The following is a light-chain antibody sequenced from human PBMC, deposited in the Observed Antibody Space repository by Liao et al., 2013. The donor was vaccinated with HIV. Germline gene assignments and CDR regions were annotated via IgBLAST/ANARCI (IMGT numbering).Light chain of an antibody. V-gene: IGLV3-1*01. CDR2: QDN. J-gene: IGLJ3*02. Sequence: SYELTQPPSVSVSPGQTASITCSGDKLGDKFVSWYQKKPGQSPVLVVYQDNKRPSGIPERFSGSNSGNTATLTISGTQTLDEADYYCQAWDSSGVFGGGTKLTVL. CDR3: QAWDSSGV. CDR1: KLGDKF.